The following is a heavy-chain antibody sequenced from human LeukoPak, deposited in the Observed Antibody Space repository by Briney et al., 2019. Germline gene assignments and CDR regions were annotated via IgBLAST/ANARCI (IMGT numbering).Heavy chain of an antibody. D-gene: IGHD3-22*01. V-gene: IGHV3-33*01. J-gene: IGHJ4*02. Sequence: PGGSLRLSCAASGFTFSSYGMHWVRQAPGKGLEWVAVIWYDGSNKYYADSVKGRFTISRDNSKNTLYLQMNSLRAEDTAVYYCAREGYDSSGYYYRGDYYFDYWGQGTLVTVSS. CDR2: IWYDGSNK. CDR3: AREGYDSSGYYYRGDYYFDY. CDR1: GFTFSSYG.